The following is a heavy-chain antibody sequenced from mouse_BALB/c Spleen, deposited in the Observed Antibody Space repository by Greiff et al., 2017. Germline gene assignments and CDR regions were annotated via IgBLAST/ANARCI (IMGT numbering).Heavy chain of an antibody. CDR2: IYPGDGST. D-gene: IGHD5-1*01. V-gene: IGHV1S56*01. J-gene: IGHJ4*01. CDR3: ARDLRRYAMDY. Sequence: VKLQESGPELVKPGASVKMSCKASGYTFTSYYIHWVKQRPGQGLEWIGWIYPGDGSTKYNEKFKGKTTLTADKSSSTAYMLLSSLTSEDSAIYFCARDLRRYAMDYWGQGTSVTVSS. CDR1: GYTFTSYY.